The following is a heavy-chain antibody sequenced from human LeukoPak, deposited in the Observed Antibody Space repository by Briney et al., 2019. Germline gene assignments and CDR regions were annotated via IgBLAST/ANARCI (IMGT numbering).Heavy chain of an antibody. Sequence: PGGSLRLSCAASGFTFSSYSMNWVRQAPGKGLEWVSSISSSSSYIYYADSVKGRFTISRDNAKNTLYLQMNSLRAEDTAVYYCARETSRSGYSSSWGIDYWGQGTLVTVSS. J-gene: IGHJ4*02. CDR3: ARETSRSGYSSSWGIDY. CDR1: GFTFSSYS. D-gene: IGHD6-13*01. V-gene: IGHV3-21*01. CDR2: ISSSSSYI.